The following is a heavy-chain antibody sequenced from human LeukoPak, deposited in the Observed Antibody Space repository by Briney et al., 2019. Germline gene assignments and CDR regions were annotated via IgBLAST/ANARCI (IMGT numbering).Heavy chain of an antibody. CDR1: GGSISSSSYY. V-gene: IGHV4-39*01. D-gene: IGHD3-22*01. J-gene: IGHJ3*02. CDR3: ARTAHYYDSSGYYYIPRFDAFDI. Sequence: SETLSLTCTVSGGSISSSSYYWGWIRQPPGKGLEWIGSIYYSGSTYYNPSLKSRVTISVDTSKNQFSLKLSSVTAADTAVYYCARTAHYYDSSGYYYIPRFDAFDIWGQGTMVTVSS. CDR2: IYYSGST.